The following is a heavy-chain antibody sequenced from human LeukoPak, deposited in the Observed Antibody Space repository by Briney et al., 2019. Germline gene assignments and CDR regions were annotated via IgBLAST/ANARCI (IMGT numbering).Heavy chain of an antibody. J-gene: IGHJ4*02. V-gene: IGHV3-53*01. CDR3: ARDGDFWSGYYIY. CDR1: GFTVSSNY. CDR2: IYSGGST. Sequence: GGSLRLSCAASGFTVSSNYMSWVRQAPGKGLEWVSVIYSGGSTYYADSVKDRFTISRDNSKNTLYLQMNSLRAEDTAVYYCARDGDFWSGYYIYWGQGTLVTVSS. D-gene: IGHD3-3*01.